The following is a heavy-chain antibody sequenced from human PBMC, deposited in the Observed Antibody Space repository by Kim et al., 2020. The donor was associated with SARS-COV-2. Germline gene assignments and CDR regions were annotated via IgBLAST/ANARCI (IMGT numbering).Heavy chain of an antibody. CDR1: GYTFTSYG. CDR2: ISAYNGNT. D-gene: IGHD4-17*01. Sequence: ASVKVSCKASGYTFTSYGISWVRQAPGQGLEWMGWISAYNGNTNYAQKLQGRVTMTTDTSTSTAYMELRSLRSDDTAVYYCAREADYGDYDWYFDLWGRGTLVTVSS. CDR3: AREADYGDYDWYFDL. V-gene: IGHV1-18*01. J-gene: IGHJ2*01.